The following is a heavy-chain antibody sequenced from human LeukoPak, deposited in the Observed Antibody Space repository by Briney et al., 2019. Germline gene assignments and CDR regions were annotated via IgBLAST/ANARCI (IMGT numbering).Heavy chain of an antibody. CDR3: ARRARGYCSSTSCYPFDY. Sequence: SETLSLTCAVYGGSFRGYYWSWIRQPPGKGLEWIGEINHSGSTNYNPSLKSRVTISVDTSKNQFSLKLSSVTAADTAVYYCARRARGYCSSTSCYPFDYWGQGTLVTVSS. CDR2: INHSGST. V-gene: IGHV4-34*01. CDR1: GGSFRGYY. J-gene: IGHJ4*02. D-gene: IGHD2-2*01.